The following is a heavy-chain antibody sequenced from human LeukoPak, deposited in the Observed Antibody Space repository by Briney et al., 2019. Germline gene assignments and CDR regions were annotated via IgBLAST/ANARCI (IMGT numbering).Heavy chain of an antibody. D-gene: IGHD6-19*01. CDR2: IYSGGNA. V-gene: IGHV3-66*01. CDR1: GFTVCSNY. Sequence: GGSLRLSCAASGFTVCSNYMSWVREAPGKGLEWVSVIYSGGNAYYADSVKGRFTISRDNSKNTVYLQMNSLRAEDTAVYYCARAMSKYSSGWYEDYWGQGTLVTVSS. J-gene: IGHJ4*02. CDR3: ARAMSKYSSGWYEDY.